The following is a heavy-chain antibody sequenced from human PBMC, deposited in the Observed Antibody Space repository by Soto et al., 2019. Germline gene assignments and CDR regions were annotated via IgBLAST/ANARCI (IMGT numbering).Heavy chain of an antibody. V-gene: IGHV3-53*01. D-gene: IGHD2-2*02. Sequence: PRGLLRLSCAAYGFTLSNNYMSWVRQAPGKGLEWVSLIYSGGSTFYAESVKGRFTISRDNSKNTLFLQMNSLRAEDTAVYFCATYTSLDYWGQGTLVTVSS. CDR3: ATYTSLDY. J-gene: IGHJ4*02. CDR1: GFTLSNNY. CDR2: IYSGGST.